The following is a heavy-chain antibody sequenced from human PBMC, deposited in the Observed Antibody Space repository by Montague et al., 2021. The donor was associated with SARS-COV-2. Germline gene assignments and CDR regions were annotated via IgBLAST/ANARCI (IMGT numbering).Heavy chain of an antibody. CDR3: ARPSLVSRTYDYYWIDV. V-gene: IGHV4-59*12. Sequence: SETLSLTCVVSGGSISSFYWSWIRQPPGKGLEWIGYINHSGTTPYSPSLKSRVAISLDTSKNQFSLTLNSVTAADTAVYYCARPSLVSRTYDYYWIDVWGQGTTVTVSS. CDR2: INHSGTT. D-gene: IGHD2-21*01. CDR1: GGSISSFY. J-gene: IGHJ6*02.